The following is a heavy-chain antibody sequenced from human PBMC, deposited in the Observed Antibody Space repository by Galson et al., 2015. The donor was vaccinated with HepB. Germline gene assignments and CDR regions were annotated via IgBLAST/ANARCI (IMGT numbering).Heavy chain of an antibody. CDR2: ISYDGSNK. CDR1: GFTFSSYG. Sequence: SLRLSCAASGFTFSSYGMHWVRQAPGKGLEWVAVISYDGSNKYYADSVKGRFTISRDNSKNTLYLQMNSPRAEDTAVYYCAKAISWDYWGQGTLVTVSS. V-gene: IGHV3-30*18. CDR3: AKAISWDY. J-gene: IGHJ4*02.